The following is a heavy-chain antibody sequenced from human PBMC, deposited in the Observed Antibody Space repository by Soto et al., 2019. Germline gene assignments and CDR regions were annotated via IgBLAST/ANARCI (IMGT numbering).Heavy chain of an antibody. CDR3: ARIPVLRFLGWSTGTSY. V-gene: IGHV3-30-3*01. D-gene: IGHD3-3*01. Sequence: QVQLVESGGGVVQPGRSLRLSCAASGFTFSSYAMHWVRQAPGKGLEWVAVISYDGSNKYYADSVKGRFTISRDNSKNTLYLQMNSLRAEDTAVYYCARIPVLRFLGWSTGTSYWGQGTLVTVSS. J-gene: IGHJ4*02. CDR1: GFTFSSYA. CDR2: ISYDGSNK.